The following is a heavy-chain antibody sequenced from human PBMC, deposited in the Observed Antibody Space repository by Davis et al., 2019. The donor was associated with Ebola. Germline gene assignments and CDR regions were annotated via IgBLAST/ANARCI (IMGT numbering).Heavy chain of an antibody. J-gene: IGHJ4*02. CDR2: IYPDDSET. CDR3: VRSRPGDY. D-gene: IGHD6-6*01. Sequence: GESLKISCQISGYRFTDFWIGWVRQTPGKGLEWMGIIYPDDSETRYSPSFQGQVTISADKSINTAYLQWSSLKASDTAMYYCVRSRPGDYWGQGTLVTVSS. CDR1: GYRFTDFW. V-gene: IGHV5-51*01.